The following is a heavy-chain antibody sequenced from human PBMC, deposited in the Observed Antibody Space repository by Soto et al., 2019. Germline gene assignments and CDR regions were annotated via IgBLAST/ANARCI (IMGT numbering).Heavy chain of an antibody. J-gene: IGHJ5*01. D-gene: IGHD1-1*01. CDR3: ARALLNWAGDS. CDR2: ISSSGSTI. CDR1: GFTFSSYE. Sequence: GGSLRLSCAASGFTFSSYEMNWVRQAPGKGLEWVSYISSSGSTIYYADSVKGRFTISRDNAKNSLYLLMTSLKATDTAVYYCARALLNWAGDSWGQGALVTVSS. V-gene: IGHV3-48*03.